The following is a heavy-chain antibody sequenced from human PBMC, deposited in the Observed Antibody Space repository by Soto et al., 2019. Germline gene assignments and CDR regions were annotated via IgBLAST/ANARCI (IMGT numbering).Heavy chain of an antibody. D-gene: IGHD3-22*01. CDR2: IYHRGAT. Sequence: PSETLSLTCSVSGYSINRGYYWGWIRQAPGKGLEWIGSIYHRGATYYAPSLKARAAISLDTSNNHFTLRLTSVTVADTAIYYCARYQYDSSDHVDEHWGQGALVTVSS. CDR1: GYSINRGYY. V-gene: IGHV4-38-2*01. J-gene: IGHJ4*02. CDR3: ARYQYDSSDHVDEH.